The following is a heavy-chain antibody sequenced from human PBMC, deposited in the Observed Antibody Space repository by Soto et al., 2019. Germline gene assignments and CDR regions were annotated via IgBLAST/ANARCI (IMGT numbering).Heavy chain of an antibody. Sequence: EVQLVESGGGLVQPGGSLRLSCAASGFTFSAYAMGWVRQAPGKGLEWVSTIHGGGGATHYADSVKGRFTISRDDSKNTLYAKMNSQRAEDTAVYYCAKFEGHPLEYWYLDFWGRGTLVTVSS. V-gene: IGHV3-23*04. CDR1: GFTFSAYA. CDR2: IHGGGGAT. J-gene: IGHJ2*01. D-gene: IGHD1-1*01. CDR3: AKFEGHPLEYWYLDF.